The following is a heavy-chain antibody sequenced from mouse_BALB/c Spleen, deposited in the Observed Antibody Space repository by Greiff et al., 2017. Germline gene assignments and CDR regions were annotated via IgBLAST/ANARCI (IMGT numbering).Heavy chain of an antibody. D-gene: IGHD2-1*01. CDR1: GYTFTSYY. CDR2: IYPGNVNT. V-gene: IGHV1S56*01. Sequence: VQLQQSGPELVKPGASVRISCKASGYTFTSYYIHWVKQRPGQGLEWIGWIYPGNVNTKYNEKFKGKATLTADKSSSTAYMQLSSLTSEDSAVYFCARSGNYGAMDYWGQGTSVTVSS. CDR3: ARSGNYGAMDY. J-gene: IGHJ4*01.